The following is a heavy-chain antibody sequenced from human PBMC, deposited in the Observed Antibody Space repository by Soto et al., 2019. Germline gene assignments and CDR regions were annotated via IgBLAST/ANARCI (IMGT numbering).Heavy chain of an antibody. D-gene: IGHD4-4*01. CDR1: GGSISSGGYS. CDR2: IYHSETT. Sequence: QLQLQETGSGLVRPSQTLSLTCAVSGGSISSGGYSWSWIRLPPGTGLEWIGYIYHSETTNYNPSLNSRVTISVDRSKNQLSLKLKSVTPADTAVYYCARDSRSTTTYGLDVWGQGTTVTVSS. V-gene: IGHV4-30-2*01. J-gene: IGHJ6*02. CDR3: ARDSRSTTTYGLDV.